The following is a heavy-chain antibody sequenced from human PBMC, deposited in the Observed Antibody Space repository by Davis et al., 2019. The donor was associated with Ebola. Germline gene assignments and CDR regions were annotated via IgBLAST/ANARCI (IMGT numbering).Heavy chain of an antibody. CDR3: ARGSGPRVTISVELDY. Sequence: ASVKVSCKASGYTFTNFGLSWLRQAPGQGLEWMGWISAYYGYTEYAQKLQGRITMTTDTSTSTAYMELRSLSSDDTAVYYCARGSGPRVTISVELDYWGQGTLVIVSS. V-gene: IGHV1-18*01. J-gene: IGHJ4*02. D-gene: IGHD4-17*01. CDR1: GYTFTNFG. CDR2: ISAYYGYT.